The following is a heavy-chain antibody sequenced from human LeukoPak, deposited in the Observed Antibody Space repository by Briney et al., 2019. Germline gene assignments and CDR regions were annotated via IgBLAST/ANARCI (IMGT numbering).Heavy chain of an antibody. V-gene: IGHV4-59*12. CDR3: AGAYCGGDCYSGRAFDI. D-gene: IGHD2-21*02. J-gene: IGHJ3*02. CDR1: GGSISNYY. CDR2: IYYTGST. Sequence: SETLSLTCTVSGGSISNYYWNWIRQPPGKGLEWIGYIYYTGSTNYNPSLKSRVTISIEKSKNQFSLKLSSVTAADTAVYYCAGAYCGGDCYSGRAFDIWGQGTMVTVSS.